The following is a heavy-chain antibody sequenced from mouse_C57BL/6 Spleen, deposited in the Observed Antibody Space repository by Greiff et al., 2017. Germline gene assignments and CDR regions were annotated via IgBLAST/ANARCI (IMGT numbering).Heavy chain of an antibody. CDR1: GYTFTSYW. Sequence: QVQLKQPGAELVMPGASVKLSCKASGYTFTSYWMHWVKQRPGQGLEWIGEIDPSDSYTNYNQKFKGKSTLTVDKSSSTAYMQLSSLTSEDAAVYYCARKDWGFAYWGQGTLVTVSA. J-gene: IGHJ3*01. V-gene: IGHV1-69*01. CDR3: ARKDWGFAY. CDR2: IDPSDSYT. D-gene: IGHD4-1*01.